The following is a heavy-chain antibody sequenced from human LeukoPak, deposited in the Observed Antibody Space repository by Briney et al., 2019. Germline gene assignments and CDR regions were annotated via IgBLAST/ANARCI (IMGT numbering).Heavy chain of an antibody. V-gene: IGHV3-74*01. J-gene: IGHJ4*02. CDR1: GFTFSSYW. D-gene: IGHD3-3*01. CDR2: INSDGSST. Sequence: LPGGSLRLSCAASGFTFSSYWMHWVRQAPGKGLVWVSRINSDGSSTSYADSVKGRFTISRDNAKNTLYLQMNSLRAEDTAVYYCARDLGYDFWSGYSGSFDYWGQGTLVTVSS. CDR3: ARDLGYDFWSGYSGSFDY.